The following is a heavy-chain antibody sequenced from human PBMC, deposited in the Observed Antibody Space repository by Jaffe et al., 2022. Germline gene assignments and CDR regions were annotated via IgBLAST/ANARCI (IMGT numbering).Heavy chain of an antibody. V-gene: IGHV4-38-2*01. CDR2: IYHSGST. J-gene: IGHJ4*02. CDR1: GYSISSGYY. CDR3: ARRCVEMATSVIDY. Sequence: QVQLQESGPGLVKPSETLSLTCAVSGYSISSGYYWGWIRQPPGKGLEWIGSIYHSGSTYYNPSLKSRVTISVDTSKNQFSLKLSSVTAADTAVYYCARRCVEMATSVIDYWGQGTLVTVSS. D-gene: IGHD5-12*01.